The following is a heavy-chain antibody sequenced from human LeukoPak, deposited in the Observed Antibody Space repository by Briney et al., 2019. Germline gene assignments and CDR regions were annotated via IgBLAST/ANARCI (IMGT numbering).Heavy chain of an antibody. CDR2: IRYDGSNK. CDR3: AKDPNTIFGVVPYYFDY. J-gene: IGHJ4*02. D-gene: IGHD3-3*01. CDR1: GFTFSSYG. Sequence: PGGSLRLSCAASGFTFSSYGMHWVRQAPGKGLEWVAFIRYDGSNKYYADSVKGRFTISRDNSKNTLYLQMNSLRAEDTAVYYCAKDPNTIFGVVPYYFDYWGQGTLVTVSS. V-gene: IGHV3-30*02.